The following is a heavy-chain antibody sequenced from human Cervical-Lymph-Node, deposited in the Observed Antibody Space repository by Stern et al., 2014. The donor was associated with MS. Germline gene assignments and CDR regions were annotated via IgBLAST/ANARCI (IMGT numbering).Heavy chain of an antibody. CDR2: IFPGGSDI. CDR1: GYTFTSYW. V-gene: IGHV5-51*01. CDR3: ARQRYFDY. J-gene: IGHJ4*02. Sequence: VQLVQSGPEVKRPGESLKISCQASGYTFTSYWIGWVRQMPGKGLEWIAIIFPGGSDIRYSPSFQGQVTISADKSSSTAYLQWNNLKASDTAIYYCARQRYFDYWGQGTLVTVS.